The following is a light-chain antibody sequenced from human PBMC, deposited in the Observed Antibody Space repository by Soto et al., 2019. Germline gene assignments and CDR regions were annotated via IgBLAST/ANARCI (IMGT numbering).Light chain of an antibody. J-gene: IGLJ1*01. Sequence: QSVLTQPPSVSEAPRQRVTISCSGSSSNIGNNAVNWYQQLPGKAPKLLIYYDDLLPSGVSDRFSGSKSGISASLAISGLQSEDEAEYYCAAWDDSLNGFVFGTGTKLTVL. CDR3: AAWDDSLNGFV. CDR1: SSNIGNNA. CDR2: YDD. V-gene: IGLV1-36*01.